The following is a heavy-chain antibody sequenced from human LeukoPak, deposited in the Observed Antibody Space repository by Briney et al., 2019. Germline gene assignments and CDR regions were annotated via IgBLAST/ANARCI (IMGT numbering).Heavy chain of an antibody. J-gene: IGHJ6*02. CDR2: IIPIFGTA. Sequence: ASVKVSCKDSGGTFISYAISWVRQAPGQGLEWMGGIIPIFGTANYAQKFQGRVTITADESTSTAYMELSSLRSEDTAVYYCARAQYCGGDCYPPDYYYGMDVWGQGTTVTVSS. D-gene: IGHD2-21*02. V-gene: IGHV1-69*01. CDR1: GGTFISYA. CDR3: ARAQYCGGDCYPPDYYYGMDV.